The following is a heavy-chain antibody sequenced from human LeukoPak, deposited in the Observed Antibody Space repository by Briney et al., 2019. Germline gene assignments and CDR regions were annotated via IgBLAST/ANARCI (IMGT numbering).Heavy chain of an antibody. CDR2: IYYTGRT. Sequence: SETLSLTCTVSGGPIRSYYWNWIRQSPGTGLEWIGYIYYTGRTNYNPSLKSRVTISVDTSKNQFSLKLSSVTAADTAVYYCARADSRSLPFDYWGQGTLVTVSS. CDR1: GGPIRSYY. V-gene: IGHV4-59*01. CDR3: ARADSRSLPFDY. D-gene: IGHD3-22*01. J-gene: IGHJ4*02.